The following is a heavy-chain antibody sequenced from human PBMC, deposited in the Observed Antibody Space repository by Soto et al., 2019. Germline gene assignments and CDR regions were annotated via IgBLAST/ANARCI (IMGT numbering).Heavy chain of an antibody. Sequence: GGSLRLSCSASGFIFRKYWMAWIRQAPGKGLEWVATIKLDGREKNYLDSVQGRFTISRDDAGDSMSLQMSSLRREDTAVYFCVRQFHGYGRFDYWGPGTPVTVSS. J-gene: IGHJ4*02. CDR2: IKLDGREK. CDR3: VRQFHGYGRFDY. V-gene: IGHV3-7*01. CDR1: GFIFRKYW. D-gene: IGHD1-1*01.